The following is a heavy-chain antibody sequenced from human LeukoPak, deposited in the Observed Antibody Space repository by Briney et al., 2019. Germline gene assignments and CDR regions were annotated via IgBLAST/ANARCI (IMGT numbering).Heavy chain of an antibody. Sequence: PGGSLRLSCAASGFTFSSYSMNWVRQAPGKGLEWVSSISSSSSYIYYADSVKGRFTISRDNAKNSLYLQMNSLRAEDTAVYYCARDLISRIAAARSPLDYWGQGTLVTVSS. CDR2: ISSSSSYI. CDR3: ARDLISRIAAARSPLDY. V-gene: IGHV3-21*01. J-gene: IGHJ4*02. CDR1: GFTFSSYS. D-gene: IGHD6-13*01.